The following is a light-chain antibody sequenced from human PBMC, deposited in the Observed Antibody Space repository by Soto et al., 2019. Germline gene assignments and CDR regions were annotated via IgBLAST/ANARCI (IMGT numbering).Light chain of an antibody. CDR2: EGS. V-gene: IGLV2-23*01. Sequence: QSALTQPASVSGSPGQSITISCTGPSSDFGNYNLVSWYQHHPGKAPKLMIYEGSKRPSGVSNRFSGSKSGNTASLTISGLQTEDEADYYCCSYADSTTYVVIGGGTKLTVL. CDR1: SSDFGNYNL. CDR3: CSYADSTTYVV. J-gene: IGLJ2*01.